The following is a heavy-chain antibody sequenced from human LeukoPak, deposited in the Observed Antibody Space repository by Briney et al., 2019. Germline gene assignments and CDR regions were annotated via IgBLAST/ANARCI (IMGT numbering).Heavy chain of an antibody. V-gene: IGHV3-7*03. D-gene: IGHD3-9*01. CDR1: GFTFSNYW. CDR3: AKWGPYDILTGRVN. J-gene: IGHJ4*02. Sequence: GGSLRLSCAASGFTFSNYWMTWDRQAPGKGLEWVANIKPDESEKYYVGSVKGRFTISRDNAKNSLYLQMNSLRAEDTAVYYCAKWGPYDILTGRVNWGQGTLVTVSS. CDR2: IKPDESEK.